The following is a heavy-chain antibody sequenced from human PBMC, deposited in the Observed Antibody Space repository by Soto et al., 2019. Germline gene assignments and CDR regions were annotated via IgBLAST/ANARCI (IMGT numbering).Heavy chain of an antibody. D-gene: IGHD2-2*01. Sequence: EVQLVESGGGLVQPGGSLRVSCAAAGFSFSDYWMTWVRQVPGKGLEWVANIKQDGSEKYYADSVKGRFTISRDNAKSALYVPLNSLRAEDTAVYYCARSRAGRTAASYYDYMDVWGKGTTVTVSS. J-gene: IGHJ6*03. V-gene: IGHV3-7*01. CDR1: GFSFSDYW. CDR2: IKQDGSEK. CDR3: ARSRAGRTAASYYDYMDV.